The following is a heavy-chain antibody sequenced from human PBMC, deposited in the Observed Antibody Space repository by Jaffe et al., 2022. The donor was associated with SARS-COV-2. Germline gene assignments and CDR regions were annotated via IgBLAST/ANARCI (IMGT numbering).Heavy chain of an antibody. CDR1: GGSISSVTYH. CDR3: ATYGDYLRWYDP. D-gene: IGHD4-17*01. J-gene: IGHJ5*02. V-gene: IGHV4-39*01. Sequence: QLQLQESGPGLVKPSETLSLTCTVSGGSISSVTYHWAWIRQSPGKGLELIGSMYYSGTTSYNPSLRNRVTISVDTSRNQFSLKLSSVTAADTAIYYCATYGDYLRWYDPWGQGTLVTVSS. CDR2: MYYSGTT.